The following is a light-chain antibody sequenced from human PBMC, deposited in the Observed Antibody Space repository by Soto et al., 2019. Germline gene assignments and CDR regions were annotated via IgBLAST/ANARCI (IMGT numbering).Light chain of an antibody. J-gene: IGLJ2*01. V-gene: IGLV2-14*01. CDR1: SSDVGGYNY. CDR2: DVS. Sequence: QSALTQPASVSGSPGQSITISCTGTSSDVGGYNYVSWYQQHPGKAPKLIIYDVSNRPSGLSNRFSGSKSGDTASLTISGLQAEYEADYYCNSYTRSSTLVVFGGGTKLTVL. CDR3: NSYTRSSTLVV.